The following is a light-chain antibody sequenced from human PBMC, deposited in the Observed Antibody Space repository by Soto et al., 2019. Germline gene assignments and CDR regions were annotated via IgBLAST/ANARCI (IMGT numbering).Light chain of an antibody. CDR1: QNVTKW. CDR3: QQYEDYFWT. J-gene: IGKJ1*01. V-gene: IGKV1-5*03. Sequence: DIQMTQSPSTLSASIGDSVTITCRASQNVTKWLAWYQQKPGKAPKLLIFKASTLRSGVPSRFRGSGSETEFTLTISSLQPDDFAAYYCQQYEDYFWTFGQGTKVEVK. CDR2: KAS.